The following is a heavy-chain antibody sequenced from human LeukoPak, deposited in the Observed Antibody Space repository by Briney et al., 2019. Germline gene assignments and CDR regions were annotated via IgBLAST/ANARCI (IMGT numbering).Heavy chain of an antibody. D-gene: IGHD3-10*01. CDR2: INHSGST. CDR3: ARHYGSGSYYDY. V-gene: IGHV4-34*01. J-gene: IGHJ4*02. Sequence: KPSETLSLTCAVYGGSFSGYYWSWIRQPPGKGLEWIGEINHSGSTNYNPSLKSRVTISVDTSKNQFSLKLSSVTAADTAVYYCARHYGSGSYYDYWGQGTLVTVSS. CDR1: GGSFSGYY.